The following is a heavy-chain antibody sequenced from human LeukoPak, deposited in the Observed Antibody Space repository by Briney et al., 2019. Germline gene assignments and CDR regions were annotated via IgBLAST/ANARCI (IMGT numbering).Heavy chain of an antibody. V-gene: IGHV3-21*01. CDR1: GFTFSSYS. J-gene: IGHJ4*02. Sequence: SGGSLRLSCVASGFTFSSYSMNWVRQAPGKGLEWVSSISSSSSYIYYADSVKGRFTISGDNAKNSLYLQMNSLRAEDTAVYYCARDRLARVFDYWGQGTLVTVSS. CDR2: ISSSSSYI. CDR3: ARDRLARVFDY. D-gene: IGHD6-6*01.